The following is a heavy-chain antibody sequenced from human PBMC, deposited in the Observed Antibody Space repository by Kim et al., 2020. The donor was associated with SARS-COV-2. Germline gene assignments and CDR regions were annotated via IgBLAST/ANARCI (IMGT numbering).Heavy chain of an antibody. CDR2: ISWGSGTI. Sequence: GGSLRLSCVASGFTFDDFAMHWVRQAPGKGLEWVSAISWGSGTIGYADSVKGRFTISRDNAKNSLYLQMNSLRPDDTALYYCEKGGVADHKTDYWGQGTLVTVST. J-gene: IGHJ4*02. CDR1: GFTFDDFA. CDR3: EKGGVADHKTDY. D-gene: IGHD3-3*01. V-gene: IGHV3-9*01.